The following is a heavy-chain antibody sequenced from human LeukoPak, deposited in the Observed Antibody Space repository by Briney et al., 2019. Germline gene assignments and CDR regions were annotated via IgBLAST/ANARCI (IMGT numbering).Heavy chain of an antibody. CDR2: INPNSGGT. Sequence: GASVKVSCKASGYTFTGYYMHWVRQAPGQGLEWMGWINPNSGGTNYAQKFQGRVTMTRDTSISTAYMELSRLRSDDTAVYYCARVEGNYGSGSYRLYYYYMDVWGKGTTVTVSS. D-gene: IGHD3-10*01. V-gene: IGHV1-2*02. CDR1: GYTFTGYY. CDR3: ARVEGNYGSGSYRLYYYYMDV. J-gene: IGHJ6*03.